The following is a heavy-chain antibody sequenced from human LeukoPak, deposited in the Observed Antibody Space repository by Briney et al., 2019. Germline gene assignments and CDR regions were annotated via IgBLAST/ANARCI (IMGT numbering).Heavy chain of an antibody. CDR1: GFTFSSYA. Sequence: GGSLRLSCAASGFTFSSYAMSWVRQAPGKGLEWVSAISGSGGSTYYADSVKGRFTISRDNSKNTLYLQMNSLGAEDTAVYYCASVGGWFGELFRGLYYFDYWGQGTLVTVSS. J-gene: IGHJ4*02. CDR2: ISGSGGST. V-gene: IGHV3-23*01. D-gene: IGHD3-10*01. CDR3: ASVGGWFGELFRGLYYFDY.